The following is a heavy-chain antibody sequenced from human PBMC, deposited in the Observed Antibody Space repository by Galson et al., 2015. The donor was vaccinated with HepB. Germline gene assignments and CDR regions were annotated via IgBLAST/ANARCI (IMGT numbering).Heavy chain of an antibody. CDR1: GYTFTGYY. V-gene: IGHV1-2*04. CDR2: INPNRGGT. CDR3: ARRYYDILTGYYTDYYGMDV. Sequence: SVKVSCKASGYTFTGYYMHWVRQAPGQGLEWMGWINPNRGGTNYAQKFQGWVTMTRDTSISTAYMELSRLRSDDTAVYYCARRYYDILTGYYTDYYGMDVWGQGTTVTVSS. J-gene: IGHJ6*02. D-gene: IGHD3-9*01.